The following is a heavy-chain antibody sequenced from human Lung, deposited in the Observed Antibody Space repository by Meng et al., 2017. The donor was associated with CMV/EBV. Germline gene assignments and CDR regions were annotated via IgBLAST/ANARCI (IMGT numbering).Heavy chain of an antibody. D-gene: IGHD1-14*01. CDR1: GFSLSTSEVG. CDR2: IYWDDDK. J-gene: IGHJ5*02. CDR3: ALFTGSWFDP. Sequence: ESGSALETPTQTLTLTCTVSGFSLSTSEVGVGWIRQPPGKALEWLAVIYWDDDKRYSPSLKSRLTITKDTSKNQVVLTLTNMDPVDTATYYCALFTGSWFDPWGQGTLVTVSS. V-gene: IGHV2-5*02.